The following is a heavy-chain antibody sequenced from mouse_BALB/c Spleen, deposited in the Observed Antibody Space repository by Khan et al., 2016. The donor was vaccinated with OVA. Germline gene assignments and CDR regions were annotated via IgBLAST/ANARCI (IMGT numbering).Heavy chain of an antibody. CDR3: ARVNYGSRDYFDY. V-gene: IGHV1-9*01. J-gene: IGHJ2*01. CDR2: ILPGSGSR. D-gene: IGHD1-1*01. CDR1: GYTFSGYW. Sequence: QVQLKESGAELMKPGASVKISCKATGYTFSGYWLEWVKQRPGHGLEWIGVILPGSGSRNYNEKFKGKATFTADISSKTTYMQLSSLTSEDSAVYYCARVNYGSRDYFDYWGQGTTLTVSS.